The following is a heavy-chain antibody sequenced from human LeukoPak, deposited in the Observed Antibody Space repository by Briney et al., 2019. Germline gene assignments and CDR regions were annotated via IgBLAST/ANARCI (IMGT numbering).Heavy chain of an antibody. CDR3: ARGGPVGATTLAYYQYYAMDV. CDR1: GYAFTASY. CDR2: INPNNGGT. J-gene: IGHJ6*02. Sequence: ASVKVSCMTSGYAFTASYIHWVRQAPGQGLEWMGWINPNNGGTRCAQKFQGWVTMTRDRSINTVYMEFSGLKSDDTATYFCARGGPVGATTLAYYQYYAMDVWGQGTTVTVSS. V-gene: IGHV1-2*04. D-gene: IGHD1-26*01.